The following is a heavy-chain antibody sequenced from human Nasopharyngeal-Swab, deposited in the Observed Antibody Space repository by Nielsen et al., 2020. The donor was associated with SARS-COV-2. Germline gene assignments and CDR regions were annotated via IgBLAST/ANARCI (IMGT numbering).Heavy chain of an antibody. CDR1: GGSFSGYY. J-gene: IGHJ3*02. CDR3: AGRGIAVAGYDAFDI. D-gene: IGHD6-19*01. CDR2: INHSGST. V-gene: IGHV4-34*01. Sequence: SETLSLTCAVYGGSFSGYYWSWIRQPPGKGLEWIGEINHSGSTNYNPSLKSRVTISVDTSKNQFSLKLSSVTAADTAVYYCAGRGIAVAGYDAFDIWGQGTMVTVSS.